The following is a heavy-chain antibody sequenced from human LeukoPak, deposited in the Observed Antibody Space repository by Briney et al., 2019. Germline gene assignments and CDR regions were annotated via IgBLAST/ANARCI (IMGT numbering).Heavy chain of an antibody. CDR3: AKNPYDFLPGFYKTPGGFDF. J-gene: IGHJ4*02. CDR1: GFIFKSYW. CDR2: IKQDGSEE. V-gene: IGHV3-7*01. D-gene: IGHD3-9*01. Sequence: PGGSLRLSCAASGFIFKSYWMSWVRQAPGKGLEWVANIKQDGSEENYVDSVRGRFTISRDNAKKSLYLQMNSLRAEDTAVYYCAKNPYDFLPGFYKTPGGFDFGGQGTLVTVSS.